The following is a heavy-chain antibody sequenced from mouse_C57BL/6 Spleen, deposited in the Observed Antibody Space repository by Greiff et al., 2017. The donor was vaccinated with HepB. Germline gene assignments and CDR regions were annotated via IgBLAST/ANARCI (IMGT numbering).Heavy chain of an antibody. Sequence: VQLQQPGAELVKPGASVKMSCKASGYTFTSYWITWVKQKPGQGLEWIGDIYPGSGSTNYNEKFKSKATLTVDTSSSTAYMQLSSLTSEDSAVYYYARSNYGSSYDWYFDVWGTGTTVTVSS. CDR3: ARSNYGSSYDWYFDV. D-gene: IGHD1-1*01. CDR1: GYTFTSYW. V-gene: IGHV1-55*01. J-gene: IGHJ1*03. CDR2: IYPGSGST.